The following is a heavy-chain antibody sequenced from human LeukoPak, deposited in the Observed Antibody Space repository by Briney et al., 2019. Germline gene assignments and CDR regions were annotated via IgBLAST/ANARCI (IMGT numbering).Heavy chain of an antibody. CDR1: GFTFSSYG. D-gene: IGHD2-2*01. Sequence: GGSLRLSCAASGFTFSSYGMHWVRQAPGKGLEWVAFIRYDGSNKYYADSVKGRFTISRDNSKNTLYLQMNSLRAEDTAVYCCARNAFVDCSSTSCYYDYWGQGTLVTVSS. CDR3: ARNAFVDCSSTSCYYDY. V-gene: IGHV3-30*02. J-gene: IGHJ4*02. CDR2: IRYDGSNK.